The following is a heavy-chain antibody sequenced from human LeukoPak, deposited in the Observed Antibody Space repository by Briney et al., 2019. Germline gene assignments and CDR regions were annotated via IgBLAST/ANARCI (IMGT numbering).Heavy chain of an antibody. CDR1: GFTFSNYW. V-gene: IGHV3-7*01. Sequence: EGSLRLSCAASGFTFSNYWMSWVRQAPGKGLEWVAKIKPDGSEKYYVDSVKGRFTISRDNAKNSLYLQMNSLRAEDTAVYYCARYSCTSTTCYLFDYWGQGTLVTVSS. CDR2: IKPDGSEK. J-gene: IGHJ4*02. D-gene: IGHD2-2*01. CDR3: ARYSCTSTTCYLFDY.